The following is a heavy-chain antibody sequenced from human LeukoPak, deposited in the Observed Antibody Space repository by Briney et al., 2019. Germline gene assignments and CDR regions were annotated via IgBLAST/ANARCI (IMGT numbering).Heavy chain of an antibody. CDR3: ARSRSGYYGDVDY. J-gene: IGHJ4*02. CDR2: IYYSGST. D-gene: IGHD3-3*01. Sequence: SETLSLTCAVYGGYWGWIRQHPGKGLEWIGHIYYSGSTYYNPSLKSRVTISVDTSKNQFSLKVRSVTAADTAVYYCARSRSGYYGDVDYWGQGTLVTVSS. CDR1: GGY. V-gene: IGHV4-31*11.